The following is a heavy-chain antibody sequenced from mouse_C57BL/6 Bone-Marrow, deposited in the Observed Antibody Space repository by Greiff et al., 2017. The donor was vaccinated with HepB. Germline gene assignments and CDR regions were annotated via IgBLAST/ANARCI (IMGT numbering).Heavy chain of an antibody. CDR2: LDPSDSYT. CDR1: GSTFTSYW. Sequence: QVQLQQPGAELVKPGASVKLSCKASGSTFTSYWMQWVKQRPGQGLEWIGELDPSDSYTNSNQKFKGKATLTVDTSSSTAYMQLSSLTSEDSAVYYCLTGTLYYFDYWGQGTTLTVSS. J-gene: IGHJ2*01. CDR3: LTGTLYYFDY. V-gene: IGHV1-50*01. D-gene: IGHD4-1*01.